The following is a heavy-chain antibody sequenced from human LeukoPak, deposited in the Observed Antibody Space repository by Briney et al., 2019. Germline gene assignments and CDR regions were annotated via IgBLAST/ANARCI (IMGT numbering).Heavy chain of an antibody. CDR1: GGTFSSYA. J-gene: IGHJ6*03. D-gene: IGHD4-17*01. V-gene: IGHV1-69*05. CDR2: IIPLFGTA. CDR3: ARTSDGEDYYYYMDV. Sequence: SVKVSCKASGGTFSSYAISWVRQAPGPALEWMGGIIPLFGTANYAQKSQGRVTCTTDESTSTAYMELSSLRSDDTAVYYCARTSDGEDYYYYMDVWGKGTTVTVSS.